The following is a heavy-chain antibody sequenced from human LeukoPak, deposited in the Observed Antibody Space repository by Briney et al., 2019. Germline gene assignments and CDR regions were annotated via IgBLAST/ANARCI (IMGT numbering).Heavy chain of an antibody. CDR1: GDSVSSDSAA. CDR2: TYYRSKWYN. V-gene: IGHV6-1*01. CDR3: ARGSGIAVAGTCFDY. D-gene: IGHD6-19*01. Sequence: SQTLSLTCAISGDSVSSDSAAWNWIRQSPSRGLEWLRRTYYRSKWYNDYAVSVKSRITINPDTSKNQFSLQPNSVTPEDTAVYYCARGSGIAVAGTCFDYWGQGTLVTVSS. J-gene: IGHJ4*02.